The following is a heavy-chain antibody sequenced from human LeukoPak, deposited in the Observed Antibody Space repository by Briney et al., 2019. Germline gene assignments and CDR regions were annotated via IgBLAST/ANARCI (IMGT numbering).Heavy chain of an antibody. V-gene: IGHV3-20*04. CDR1: GFIFDDYG. D-gene: IGHD6-13*01. J-gene: IGHJ4*02. CDR2: INWNGDST. Sequence: GGSLRLSCAASGFIFDDYGMSWVRQAPGKGLGWVSGINWNGDSTGYGDSVEGRFTISRDNAKNSLYLQMNGLRAEDTALYYCARDLKRLAAVQPPEFDYRGQGTLVTVSS. CDR3: ARDLKRLAAVQPPEFDY.